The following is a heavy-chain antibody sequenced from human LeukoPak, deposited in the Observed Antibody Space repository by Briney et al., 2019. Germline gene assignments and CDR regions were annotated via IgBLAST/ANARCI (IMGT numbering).Heavy chain of an antibody. J-gene: IGHJ4*02. D-gene: IGHD5-18*01. CDR2: ISYDGSNK. CDR3: AKVREVYSYLGLMAFGY. CDR1: GFTFSSYG. V-gene: IGHV3-30*18. Sequence: GGSLRLSCAASGFTFSSYGMHWVRQAPGKGLEWVAVISYDGSNKYYADSVKGRFTISRDNSKNTLYLQMNSLRAEDTAVYYCAKVREVYSYLGLMAFGYWGQGTLVTVSS.